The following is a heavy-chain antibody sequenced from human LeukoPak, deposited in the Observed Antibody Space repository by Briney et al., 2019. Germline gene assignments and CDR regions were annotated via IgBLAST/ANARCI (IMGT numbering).Heavy chain of an antibody. CDR1: GFIFSSYG. CDR3: AGDTFYSSGVYGLDV. J-gene: IGHJ6*02. Sequence: RGSLRLSCAASGFIFSSYGMHWVRQAPGKGLEGVAVIYYDGSNKYYADSVRGRFTISRENSKNTLFLQMSSLRAEDTAVYYCAGDTFYSSGVYGLDVWGQGTTVTVSS. D-gene: IGHD3-22*01. V-gene: IGHV3-33*01. CDR2: IYYDGSNK.